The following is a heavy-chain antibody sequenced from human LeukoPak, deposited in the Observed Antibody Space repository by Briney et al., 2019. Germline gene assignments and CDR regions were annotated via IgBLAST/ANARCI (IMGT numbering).Heavy chain of an antibody. CDR1: GGSFSGYY. Sequence: KPSETLSLTCAVYGGSFSGYYWSWLRQPPGKGLEWIGEINHSGSTNYNPSLKSRVTISVDTSKNQFSLKLSSVTAADTAVYYCARGRGDSSSWYSYYYYYMDVWGKGPRSPSP. CDR3: ARGRGDSSSWYSYYYYYMDV. CDR2: INHSGST. J-gene: IGHJ6*03. D-gene: IGHD6-13*01. V-gene: IGHV4-34*01.